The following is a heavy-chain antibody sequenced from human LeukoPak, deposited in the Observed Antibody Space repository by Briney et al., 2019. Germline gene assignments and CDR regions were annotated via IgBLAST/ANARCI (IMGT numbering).Heavy chain of an antibody. D-gene: IGHD2-2*02. J-gene: IGHJ6*02. CDR2: IGTGGDT. Sequence: GGSLRLSCAASGFTFSDYDMHWVRQVAGKGLEWVSFIGTGGDTPSPASVKGRFHISRENGKTSLYLQMNSLRAGDTAVYFCTRGGYCSETSCNNYYGMDAWGQGTTVTVSS. CDR1: GFTFSDYD. CDR3: TRGGYCSETSCNNYYGMDA. V-gene: IGHV3-13*01.